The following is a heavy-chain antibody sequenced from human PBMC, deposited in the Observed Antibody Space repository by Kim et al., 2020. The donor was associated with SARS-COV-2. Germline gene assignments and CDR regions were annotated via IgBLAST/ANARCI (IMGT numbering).Heavy chain of an antibody. D-gene: IGHD3-3*01. V-gene: IGHV3-48*02. Sequence: VKGRLTISRDNAKNSLYLQMNSLRDEDTAVYYCARAEITIFGVVPYYFDYWGQGTLVTVSS. J-gene: IGHJ4*02. CDR3: ARAEITIFGVVPYYFDY.